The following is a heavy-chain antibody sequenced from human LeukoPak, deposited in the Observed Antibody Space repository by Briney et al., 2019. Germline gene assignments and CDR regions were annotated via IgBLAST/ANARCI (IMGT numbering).Heavy chain of an antibody. CDR3: TTVRGEIATNSDY. CDR2: IKSKTNGETT. D-gene: IGHD5-24*01. J-gene: IGHJ4*02. CDR1: GFSFSNAW. V-gene: IGHV3-15*01. Sequence: GGSLSLSCAASGFSFSNAWMTWVRQAPGKGLEWVGRIKSKTNGETTDYAAPVKGRFTISRDDSKNMVYLQTNSLKTEDTAVYYCTTVRGEIATNSDYWGQGTLVTVSS.